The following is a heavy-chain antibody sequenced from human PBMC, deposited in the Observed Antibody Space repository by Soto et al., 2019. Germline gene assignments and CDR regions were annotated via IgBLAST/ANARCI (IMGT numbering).Heavy chain of an antibody. D-gene: IGHD3-16*01. V-gene: IGHV2-5*02. J-gene: IGHJ4*02. Sequence: SGPTLVNPTQTLTLTCTFSGFSLSTRGVGVGWIRQPPGKALEWLAIIYWDDDKRYSPSLKSRLTITKDTSKNQVVLTMTNMDPVDTATYYGANKGGGDRILDYWGQGTLVTVSS. CDR3: ANKGGGDRILDY. CDR2: IYWDDDK. CDR1: GFSLSTRGVG.